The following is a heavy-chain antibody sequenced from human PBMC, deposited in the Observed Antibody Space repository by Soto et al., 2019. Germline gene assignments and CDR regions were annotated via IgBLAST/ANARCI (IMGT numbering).Heavy chain of an antibody. V-gene: IGHV3-33*01. CDR3: ARDSSGSSPPLDY. Sequence: GGSLRLSCAASGFTFSSYGMHWVRQAPGKGLEWVAVIWYDGSNKYYADSVKGRFTISRDNSKNTLYLQMNSLRAEDTAVYYCARDSSGSSPPLDYWGQGTLVTVSS. CDR1: GFTFSSYG. CDR2: IWYDGSNK. D-gene: IGHD3-22*01. J-gene: IGHJ4*02.